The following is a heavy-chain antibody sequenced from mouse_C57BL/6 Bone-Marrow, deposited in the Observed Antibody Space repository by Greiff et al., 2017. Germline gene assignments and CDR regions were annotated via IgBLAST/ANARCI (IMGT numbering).Heavy chain of an antibody. D-gene: IGHD4-1*01. Sequence: VQLQQPGAELVRPGTSVKLSCKASGYTFPSYWMHWVKQRPGQGLEWIGVIDPSDSYTNYNQKFKGKATLTVDTSSSTAYMQLSSLTSEDSAVYYCARGLGRFAYWGQGTLVTVSA. V-gene: IGHV1-59*01. CDR2: IDPSDSYT. CDR3: ARGLGRFAY. J-gene: IGHJ3*01. CDR1: GYTFPSYW.